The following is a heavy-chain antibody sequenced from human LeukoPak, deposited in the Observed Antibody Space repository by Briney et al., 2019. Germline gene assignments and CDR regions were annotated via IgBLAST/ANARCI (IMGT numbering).Heavy chain of an antibody. CDR2: ISWDGVTT. CDR1: GFTFDDYA. CDR3: STDPRLLIY. V-gene: IGHV3-43D*03. Sequence: GGSLRLSCAASGFTFDDYAMHWVRQAPGKGLEWVSLISWDGVTTYYTDSVKGRFTISRDDSKNSLYLQMNSLRAEDTALYYCSTDPRLLIYWGHGTLVTVSS. J-gene: IGHJ4*01. D-gene: IGHD2-8*01.